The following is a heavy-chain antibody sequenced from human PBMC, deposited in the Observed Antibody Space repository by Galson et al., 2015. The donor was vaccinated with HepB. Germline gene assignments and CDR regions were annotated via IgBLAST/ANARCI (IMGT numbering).Heavy chain of an antibody. Sequence: SVKVSCKASGGTFSSYAISWVRQAPGQGLEWMGGIIPIFGTANYAQKFQGRVTITADESTSTAYMELSSLRSEDTAVYYCARGPYNWNVAYYFDYWGQGTLVTVSP. V-gene: IGHV1-69*13. CDR1: GGTFSSYA. CDR3: ARGPYNWNVAYYFDY. D-gene: IGHD1-20*01. J-gene: IGHJ4*02. CDR2: IIPIFGTA.